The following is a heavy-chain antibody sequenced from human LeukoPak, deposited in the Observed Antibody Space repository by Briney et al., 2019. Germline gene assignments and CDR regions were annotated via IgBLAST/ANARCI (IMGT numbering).Heavy chain of an antibody. CDR2: IWHDGSNK. Sequence: GGSLRLSCAASGFTFGTYGMHWVRQAPGKGLEWVALIWHDGSNKYYADSVKGRFTISRDNSKNTLYLQMNSLRAEDTAVYYCAGGSGISDFWGQGTLVTVSS. V-gene: IGHV3-33*08. CDR3: AGGSGISDF. CDR1: GFTFGTYG. J-gene: IGHJ4*02. D-gene: IGHD1-26*01.